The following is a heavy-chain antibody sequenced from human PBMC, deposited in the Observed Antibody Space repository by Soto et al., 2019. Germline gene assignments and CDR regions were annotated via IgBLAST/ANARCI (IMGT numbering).Heavy chain of an antibody. Sequence: PGGSLRLSCAASGFTVSSNYMSWVRRAPGKGLEWVSVFYTRGDTYYADSVKGRFSISTDNSKDTLYLQMNSLTADDTAVYYCARGYTAQYWGQGTPVTVSS. J-gene: IGHJ4*02. D-gene: IGHD1-1*01. CDR3: ARGYTAQY. V-gene: IGHV3-53*01. CDR1: GFTVSSNY. CDR2: FYTRGDT.